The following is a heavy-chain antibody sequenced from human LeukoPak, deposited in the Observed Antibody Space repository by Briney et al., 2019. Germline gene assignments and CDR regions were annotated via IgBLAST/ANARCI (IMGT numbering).Heavy chain of an antibody. J-gene: IGHJ4*02. D-gene: IGHD3-22*01. CDR2: INAGNGNT. CDR3: ARSYYDSSGYYIRGDY. V-gene: IGHV1-3*01. CDR1: GYTFTGYY. Sequence: ASVKVSCKASGYTFTGYYMHWVRQAPGQRLEWMGWINAGNGNTEYSQKFQGRVTITRDTSASTAYMELSSLRSEDTAVYYCARSYYDSSGYYIRGDYWGQGTLVTVSS.